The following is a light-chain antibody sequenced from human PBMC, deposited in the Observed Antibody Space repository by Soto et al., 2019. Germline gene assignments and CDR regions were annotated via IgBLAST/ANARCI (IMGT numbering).Light chain of an antibody. Sequence: DIVLTQSPGTLSLSPGERATLSCRASQSVSSSYLAWYQQKPGQAPSLLIYGASSRATGIPERFSGSGSATDFTLTISRLEPEDFAAYSCQQDGSSPWTFGPGTKVEIK. V-gene: IGKV3-20*01. J-gene: IGKJ1*01. CDR1: QSVSSSY. CDR3: QQDGSSPWT. CDR2: GAS.